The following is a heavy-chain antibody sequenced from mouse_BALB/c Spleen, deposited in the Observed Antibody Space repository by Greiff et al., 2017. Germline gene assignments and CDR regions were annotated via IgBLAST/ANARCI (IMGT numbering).Heavy chain of an antibody. Sequence: QVQLQQSGAELVRPGVSVKISCKGSGYTFTDYAMHWVKQSHAKSLEWIGVISTYYGDASYNQKFKGKATMTVDKSSSTAYMELARLTSEDSAIYYCARGHAYDGYYYAMDYWGQGTSVTVSS. V-gene: IGHV1S137*01. D-gene: IGHD2-3*01. J-gene: IGHJ4*01. CDR1: GYTFTDYA. CDR2: ISTYYGDA. CDR3: ARGHAYDGYYYAMDY.